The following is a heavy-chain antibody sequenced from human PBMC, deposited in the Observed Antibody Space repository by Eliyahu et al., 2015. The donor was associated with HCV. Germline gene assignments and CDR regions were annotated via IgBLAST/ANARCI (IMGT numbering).Heavy chain of an antibody. CDR3: AKECGGDCYSRGPYFDY. D-gene: IGHD2-21*02. CDR2: VGGSGERT. V-gene: IGHV3-23*01. J-gene: IGHJ4*01. CDR1: GFTFSNHA. Sequence: EVHLLESGGGLVQPGGSLGITCTASGFTFSNHAMSWVRQAPGKGLEWVSAVGGSGERTYYADSVRGRFSISRDNSKNMVSLQMNSLRAEDTAIYYCAKECGGDCYSRGPYFDYWGHGSLVTVSS.